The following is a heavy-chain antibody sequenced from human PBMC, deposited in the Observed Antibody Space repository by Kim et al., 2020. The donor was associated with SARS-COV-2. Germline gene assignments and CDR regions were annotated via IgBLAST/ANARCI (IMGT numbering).Heavy chain of an antibody. CDR3: ARVGRYFDWPTIDY. Sequence: GGSLRLSCAASGFTFSDYYMSWIRQAPGKGLEWVSYISSSSSYTNYADSVKGRFTISRDNAKNSLYLQMNSLRAEDTAVYYCARVGRYFDWPTIDYWGQGTLVTVSS. V-gene: IGHV3-11*05. CDR2: ISSSSSYT. CDR1: GFTFSDYY. D-gene: IGHD3-9*01. J-gene: IGHJ4*02.